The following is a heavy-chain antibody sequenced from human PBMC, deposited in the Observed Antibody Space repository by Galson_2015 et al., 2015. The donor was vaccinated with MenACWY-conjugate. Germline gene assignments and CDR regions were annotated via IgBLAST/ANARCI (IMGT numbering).Heavy chain of an antibody. D-gene: IGHD1-26*01. V-gene: IGHV4-39*07. CDR3: ARDTGETAEGSYYPAPSGFEFDY. CDR1: GGSISSSSYY. J-gene: IGHJ4*02. Sequence: SETLSLTCTVSGGSISSSSYYWGWIRQPPGKGLEWIGSIYYSGSTYYNPSLKSRVTISVDTSKNQFSLKLSSVTAADTAVYYCARDTGETAEGSYYPAPSGFEFDYWGQGTLVTVSS. CDR2: IYYSGST.